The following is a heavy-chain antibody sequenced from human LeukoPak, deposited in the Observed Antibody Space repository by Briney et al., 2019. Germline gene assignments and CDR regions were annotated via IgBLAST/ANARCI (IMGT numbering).Heavy chain of an antibody. CDR3: ARWSGSATARNYYYYMDV. V-gene: IGHV4-59*08. CDR2: IYYSGST. J-gene: IGHJ6*03. CDR1: GGSISSYY. D-gene: IGHD6-6*01. Sequence: SETLSLTCTVSGGSISSYYWSWIRQPPGKGLEWIGYIYYSGSTNYNPSLKSRVTISVDTSKNQFSLMLSSVTAADTAVYYCARWSGSATARNYYYYMDVWGEGTTVTVSS.